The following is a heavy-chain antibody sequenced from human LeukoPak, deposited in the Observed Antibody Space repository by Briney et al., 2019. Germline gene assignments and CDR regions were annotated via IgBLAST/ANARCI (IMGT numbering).Heavy chain of an antibody. CDR1: GFTFSSYW. CDR3: ARDSGSYYEEDAFDI. CDR2: IKQDGSEK. J-gene: IGHJ3*02. V-gene: IGHV3-7*01. Sequence: GGSLRLSCAASGFTFSSYWMSWVRQAPGKGLEWVANIKQDGSEKYYVDSVKGRFTISRDNAKNSLYLQMNSLRAEDTAVYYCARDSGSYYEEDAFDIWGQGTMVTVSS. D-gene: IGHD1-26*01.